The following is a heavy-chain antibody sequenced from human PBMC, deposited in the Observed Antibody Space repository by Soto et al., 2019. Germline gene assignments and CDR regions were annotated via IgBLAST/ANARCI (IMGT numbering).Heavy chain of an antibody. CDR3: ASDPDP. CDR2: SYNSGST. Sequence: QVQLQESGPGLVKASETLSLTCTVSGGSISSGSYYWRWIRQHPGKGLEWIGYSYNSGSTYYNPSLKSRVTISAQTSKNQFSLKLSSVTAADTARCYCASDPDPWGQGTLVTVSS. CDR1: GGSISSGSYY. V-gene: IGHV4-31*03. J-gene: IGHJ5*02.